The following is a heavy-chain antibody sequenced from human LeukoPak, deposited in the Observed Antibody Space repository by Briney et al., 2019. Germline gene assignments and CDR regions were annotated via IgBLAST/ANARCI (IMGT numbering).Heavy chain of an antibody. J-gene: IGHJ4*02. CDR3: AKHYFDSESYYTRTPNFDY. D-gene: IGHD3-10*01. Sequence: GASLRLSCAASGFTFSNYAMTWVRQAPGKGLEWVSSISGTGGSTYYADSVKGRFTISRDNSKNTLYVQMKSLRVEDTAVYYCAKHYFDSESYYTRTPNFDYWGQGTLVTVSS. V-gene: IGHV3-23*01. CDR1: GFTFSNYA. CDR2: ISGTGGST.